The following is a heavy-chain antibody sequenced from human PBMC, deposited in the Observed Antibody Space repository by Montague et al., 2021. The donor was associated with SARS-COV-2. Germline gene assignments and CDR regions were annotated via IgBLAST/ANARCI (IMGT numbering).Heavy chain of an antibody. CDR2: IWYDGSNK. V-gene: IGHV3-33*01. CDR3: TRDFGVDLTPQRAEYFQH. J-gene: IGHJ1*01. Sequence: SRRLSLAASGFTFSSYGMHWVRQAPGKGLEWVAVIWYDGSNKYYADSVKGRFTISRDNSKNTLYLQMNSLRAEDTAVYYCTRDFGVDLTPQRAEYFQHWGQGTLVTVSS. CDR1: GFTFSSYG. D-gene: IGHD3-16*01.